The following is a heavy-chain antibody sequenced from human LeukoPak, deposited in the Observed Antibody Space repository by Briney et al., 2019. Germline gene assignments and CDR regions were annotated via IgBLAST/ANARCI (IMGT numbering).Heavy chain of an antibody. V-gene: IGHV3-33*01. D-gene: IGHD5-18*01. J-gene: IGHJ4*02. CDR1: GFTFSSYG. CDR2: IWYDGSNK. Sequence: PGGSLRLSCAASGFTFSSYGMRWVRQAPGKGLEWVAVIWYDGSNKYYADSVKGRFTISRDNSKNTLYLQMNSLRAEDTAVYYCARGIQLWLLGYWGQGTLVTVSS. CDR3: ARGIQLWLLGY.